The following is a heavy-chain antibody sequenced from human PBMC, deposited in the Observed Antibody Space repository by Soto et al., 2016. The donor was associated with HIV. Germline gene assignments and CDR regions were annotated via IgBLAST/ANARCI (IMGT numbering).Heavy chain of an antibody. CDR1: GGSISSGGYY. CDR2: IYYSGST. CDR3: ARDQKAVAGAGHYYYGMDV. J-gene: IGHJ6*02. D-gene: IGHD6-19*01. V-gene: IGHV4-31*03. Sequence: VQLQESGPGLVKPSQTLSLTCTVSGGSISSGGYYWSWIRQHPGKGLEWIGYIYYSGSTYYNPSLKSRATISVDTSKNQFSLKLSSVTAADTAVYYCARDQKAVAGAGHYYYGMDVWGQGTTGHRSP.